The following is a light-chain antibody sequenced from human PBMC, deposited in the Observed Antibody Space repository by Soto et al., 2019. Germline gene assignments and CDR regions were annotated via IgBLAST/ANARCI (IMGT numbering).Light chain of an antibody. Sequence: PGERATLSCTASQSVSNSYVAWYQQKPGQAPRLLIYGASLRATGIPDRFSGSGSGTGFTLTISRLEPEDFAVYYCQQYGSSPRTFGQGTKVDI. V-gene: IGKV3-20*01. CDR3: QQYGSSPRT. CDR2: GAS. J-gene: IGKJ1*01. CDR1: QSVSNSY.